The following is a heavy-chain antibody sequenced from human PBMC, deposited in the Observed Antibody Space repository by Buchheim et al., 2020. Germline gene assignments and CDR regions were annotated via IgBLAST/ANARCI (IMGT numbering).Heavy chain of an antibody. V-gene: IGHV4-31*03. D-gene: IGHD6-6*01. CDR2: IYYSGST. CDR3: ASSRVDHYSSSSEYYYYYGMDV. J-gene: IGHJ6*02. CDR1: GGSISSGGYY. Sequence: QVQLQESGPGLVKPSQTLSLTCTVPGGSISSGGYYWSWIRQHPGKGLERIGYIYYSGSTYYNPSLKSRVTIPVDTSKNQFSLKLSSVTAADTAVYYCASSRVDHYSSSSEYYYYYGMDVWGQGTT.